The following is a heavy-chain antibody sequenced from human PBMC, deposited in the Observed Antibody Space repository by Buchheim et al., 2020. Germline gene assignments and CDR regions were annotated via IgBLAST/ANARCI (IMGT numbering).Heavy chain of an antibody. Sequence: EVQLVESGGGLVKPGGSLRLSCAASGFTFSNAWMSWVRQAPGKGLEWVGRIKSKTDGGTTDYAAPVKGRFTISRDDSKNTLDLQMNSLKTEDTAVYYCTTDLGYFFYDSSGYYDYWGQGTL. CDR2: IKSKTDGGTT. CDR3: TTDLGYFFYDSSGYYDY. J-gene: IGHJ4*02. D-gene: IGHD3-22*01. V-gene: IGHV3-15*01. CDR1: GFTFSNAW.